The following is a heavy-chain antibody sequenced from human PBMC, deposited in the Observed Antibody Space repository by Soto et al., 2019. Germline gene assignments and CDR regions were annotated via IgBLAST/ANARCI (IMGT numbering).Heavy chain of an antibody. CDR1: GDSVSSYSAA. J-gene: IGHJ5*02. D-gene: IGHD3-10*01. V-gene: IGHV6-1*01. Sequence: SQTLSLTCAISGDSVSSYSAAWNWIRQSPSGGLEWLGRTYYRSRFFSDYAESVKSRIIINPDTSKNQFSLQLKSVTPEDTALYHCVRDRYSSSGWFDPWGQGTPVTVSS. CDR2: TYYRSRFFS. CDR3: VRDRYSSSGWFDP.